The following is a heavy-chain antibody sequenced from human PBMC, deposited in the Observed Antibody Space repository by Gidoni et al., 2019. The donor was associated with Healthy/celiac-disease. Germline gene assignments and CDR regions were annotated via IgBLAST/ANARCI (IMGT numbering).Heavy chain of an antibody. J-gene: IGHJ4*02. D-gene: IGHD1-1*01. Sequence: QVQLVESGGGVVQPGRSLRLSCAASGFTFSSYAMHWVRQAPGKGLEWVAVISYDGSKKYYADSVKGRFTISRDNSKNTLYLQMNSLRAEDTAVYYCARETPPGTTFDYWGQGTLVTVSS. CDR3: ARETPPGTTFDY. CDR2: ISYDGSKK. CDR1: GFTFSSYA. V-gene: IGHV3-30*01.